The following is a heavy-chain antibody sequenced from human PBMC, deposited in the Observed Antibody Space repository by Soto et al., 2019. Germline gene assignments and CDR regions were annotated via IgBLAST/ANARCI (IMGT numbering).Heavy chain of an antibody. D-gene: IGHD6-13*01. CDR2: INHSGST. CDR1: GGSFSGYY. V-gene: IGHV4-34*01. Sequence: QVQLQQWGAGLLKPSETLSLTCAVYGGSFSGYYWSWIRQPPGKGLEWIGEINHSGSTNYNPSLKIRLTISVDTSKNQFSLKLRSVTAADTAVYYCAGGGIAAAGGFDYWGQGTLVTVSS. CDR3: AGGGIAAAGGFDY. J-gene: IGHJ4*02.